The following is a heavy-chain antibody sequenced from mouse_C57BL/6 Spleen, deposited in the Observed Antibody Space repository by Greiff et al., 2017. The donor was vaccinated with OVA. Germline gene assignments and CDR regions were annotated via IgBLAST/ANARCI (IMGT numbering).Heavy chain of an antibody. Sequence: EVQLQQSGPELVKPGASVKISCKASGYTFTDYYMNWVKQSHGKSLEWIGDINPNNGGTSYNQKFKGKATLTVDKSSSTAYMELRSLTSEDSAVYYCARRVYGNSFAYWGQGTLVTVSA. J-gene: IGHJ3*01. D-gene: IGHD2-1*01. CDR3: ARRVYGNSFAY. V-gene: IGHV1-26*01. CDR2: INPNNGGT. CDR1: GYTFTDYY.